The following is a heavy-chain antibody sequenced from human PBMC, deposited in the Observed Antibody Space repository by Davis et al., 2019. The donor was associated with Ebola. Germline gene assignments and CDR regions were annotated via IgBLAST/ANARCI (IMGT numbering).Heavy chain of an antibody. V-gene: IGHV3-7*01. CDR1: GFTFDDYA. CDR3: ARDVGVVPAAMTLDV. J-gene: IGHJ6*02. D-gene: IGHD2-2*01. Sequence: GESLKISCAASGFTFDDYAMHWVRQPPGKGLEWVANIKPDGSEQQCVDSVKGRFTISRDNAKNSLYLQMNSLRAEDTAVYYCARDVGVVPAAMTLDVWGPGTTVTVSS. CDR2: IKPDGSEQ.